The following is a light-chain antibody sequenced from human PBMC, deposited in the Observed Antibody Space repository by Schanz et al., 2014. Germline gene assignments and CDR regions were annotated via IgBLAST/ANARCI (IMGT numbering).Light chain of an antibody. CDR2: RNN. J-gene: IGLJ3*02. V-gene: IGLV1-47*01. CDR3: CSYAGSPWV. Sequence: QSVLTQPPSASGTPGQIITVSCSGSSSNIGSQYVYWFQQFPGMAPKLLIYRNNQRPSGVPDRFSGSKSGNTASLTISGLQAEDEADYYCCSYAGSPWVFGGGTKLTVL. CDR1: SSNIGSQY.